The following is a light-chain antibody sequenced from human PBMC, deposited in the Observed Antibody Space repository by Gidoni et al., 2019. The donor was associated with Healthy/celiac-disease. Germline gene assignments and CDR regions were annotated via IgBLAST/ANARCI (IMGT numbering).Light chain of an antibody. CDR2: GAS. J-gene: IGKJ1*01. CDR1: QRVSSSY. CDR3: QPYGSSTWT. V-gene: IGKV3-20*01. Sequence: EIVLTQSPGPLALSPGERATLSCRASQRVSSSYLAWYQQKPGQAPRLLIYGASSRATGIPDRFSGSGSGTDFTLTISRLEPEDFAVYYCQPYGSSTWTLGQGTKVEIK.